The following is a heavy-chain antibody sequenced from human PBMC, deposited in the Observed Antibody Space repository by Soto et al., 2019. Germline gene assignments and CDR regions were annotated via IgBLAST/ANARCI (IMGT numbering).Heavy chain of an antibody. J-gene: IGHJ4*02. D-gene: IGHD3-16*02. Sequence: SETLSLTCAVYGRSFSGYYWSWIRQPPGKGLEWIGEINHSGSTNYNPSLKSRVTISVDTSKNQFSLKLSSVTAADTAVYYCARGVIPIDYWGQGTLVTVSS. V-gene: IGHV4-34*01. CDR1: GRSFSGYY. CDR2: INHSGST. CDR3: ARGVIPIDY.